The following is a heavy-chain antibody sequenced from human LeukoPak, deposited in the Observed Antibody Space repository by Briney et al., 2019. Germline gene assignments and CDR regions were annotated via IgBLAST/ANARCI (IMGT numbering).Heavy chain of an antibody. CDR2: ISSSSSYI. V-gene: IGHV3-21*01. CDR1: GFTFSSYS. CDR3: ARRGYSSSSGRPTFDY. Sequence: GGSLRLSCAASGFTFSSYSMNWVRQAPGKGLEWVSFISSSSSYIYYADSVKGRFTISRDNAKNSLYLQMNSLRAEDTAVYYCARRGYSSSSGRPTFDYWGQGTLVTVSS. D-gene: IGHD6-6*01. J-gene: IGHJ4*02.